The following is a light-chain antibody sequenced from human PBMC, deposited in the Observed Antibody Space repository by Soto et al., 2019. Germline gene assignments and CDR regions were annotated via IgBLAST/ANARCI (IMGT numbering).Light chain of an antibody. CDR2: GAS. CDR1: QSVSSN. V-gene: IGKV3-15*01. Sequence: EIVMTQSPATLSVSPGERATLSCRASQSVSSNLAWYQQKPGQAPTLLIYGASARATGIPARFSGSGSGTEFTLTISSLQSEDFAAYYCQQSYTSPAFTFGPGTRVNAK. J-gene: IGKJ3*01. CDR3: QQSYTSPAFT.